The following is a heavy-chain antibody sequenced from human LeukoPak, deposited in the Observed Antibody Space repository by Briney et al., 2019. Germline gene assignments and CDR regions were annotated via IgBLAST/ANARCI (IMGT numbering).Heavy chain of an antibody. D-gene: IGHD3-9*01. CDR2: ISYDGSNK. J-gene: IGHJ4*01. Sequence: GGCLRLSCADPGFTLSISVVYWVCAALGKGGGWVALISYDGSNKYYADSAKGRFTNSRDDSKNTLYLQMNSLRAEDTAVYYCAREGVHHYMLTGYSHFDSWGQGTLVTVST. CDR1: GFTLSISV. CDR3: AREGVHHYMLTGYSHFDS. V-gene: IGHV3-30*03.